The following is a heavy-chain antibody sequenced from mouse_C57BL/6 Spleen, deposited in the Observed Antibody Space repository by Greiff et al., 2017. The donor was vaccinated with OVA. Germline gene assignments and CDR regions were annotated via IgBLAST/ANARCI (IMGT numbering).Heavy chain of an antibody. V-gene: IGHV5-17*01. D-gene: IGHD1-1*01. Sequence: EVKVVESGGGLVKPGGSLKLSCAASGFTFSDYGMHWVRQAPEKGLEWVAYISSGSSTIYYADTVKGRFTISGDNAKNTLFLQMTSLRSEDTAMYYCAKPTVVATGAMDYWGQGTSVTVSS. CDR2: ISSGSSTI. CDR1: GFTFSDYG. CDR3: AKPTVVATGAMDY. J-gene: IGHJ4*01.